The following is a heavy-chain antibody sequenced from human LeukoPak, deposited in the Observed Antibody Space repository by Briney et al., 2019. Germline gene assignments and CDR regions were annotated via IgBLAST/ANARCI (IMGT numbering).Heavy chain of an antibody. V-gene: IGHV4-4*02. CDR1: GGSISSSNW. D-gene: IGHD6-19*01. Sequence: SETLSLTCTVSGGSISSSNWWSWVRQPPGKGLEWIGEIYHSGSTNYNPSLKSRVTISVDKSKNQFSLKLSSVTAADTAVYYCARYSGGWPYYFDYWGQGTLVTVSS. CDR2: IYHSGST. J-gene: IGHJ4*02. CDR3: ARYSGGWPYYFDY.